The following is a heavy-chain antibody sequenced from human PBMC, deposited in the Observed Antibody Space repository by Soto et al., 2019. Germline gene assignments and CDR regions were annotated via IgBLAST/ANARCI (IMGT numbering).Heavy chain of an antibody. V-gene: IGHV1-8*01. J-gene: IGHJ5*02. CDR2: MNPNTGNT. Sequence: QVQLVQSGAEVKKPGASVRVSCKASGYTFTSSDVYWVRQATGQGLELMGWMNPNTGNTGYAQKFQGRVTMTRNTSISTAYMELSSLRSEDTAVYYCARGSIHCSGGSCYSDLFDPWGQGTPVTVSS. CDR3: ARGSIHCSGGSCYSDLFDP. CDR1: GYTFTSSD. D-gene: IGHD2-15*01.